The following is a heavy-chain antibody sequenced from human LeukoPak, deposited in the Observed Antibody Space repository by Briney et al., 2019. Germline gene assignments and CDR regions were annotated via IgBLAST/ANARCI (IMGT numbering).Heavy chain of an antibody. CDR1: GFTFSSYG. CDR2: IYSGGST. D-gene: IGHD3-22*01. V-gene: IGHV3-NL1*01. J-gene: IGHJ4*02. Sequence: GRSLRLSCAASGFTFSSYGMHWVRQAPGKGLEWVAVIYSGGSTYYADSVKGRFTISRDNSKNTLHLQMNSLRADDTAVYYCARDPDYNDSAWGQGTLVTVSS. CDR3: ARDPDYNDSA.